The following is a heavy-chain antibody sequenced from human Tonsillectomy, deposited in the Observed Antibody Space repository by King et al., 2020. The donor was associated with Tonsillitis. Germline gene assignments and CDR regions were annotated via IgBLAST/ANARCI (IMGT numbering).Heavy chain of an antibody. J-gene: IGHJ4*02. V-gene: IGHV3-74*03. CDR2: INSDGSDT. D-gene: IGHD5-18*01. CDR1: GFTFSTYW. CDR3: TRVDAAVVSGGTALLGN. Sequence: DVQLVESGGGLVQPGGSLRLSCAASGFTFSTYWMHWVRQGPGKGPLWVSRINSDGSDTTYADSVKGRFSIFRDNAKSILYLQMNSLRVEDTGVYYCTRVDAAVVSGGTALLGNWGQGTLVTVSS.